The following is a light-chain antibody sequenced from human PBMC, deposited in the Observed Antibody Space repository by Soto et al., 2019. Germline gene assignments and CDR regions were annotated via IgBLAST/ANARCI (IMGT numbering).Light chain of an antibody. J-gene: IGLJ3*02. CDR2: DVS. V-gene: IGLV2-11*01. Sequence: QSVQTQPRSVSGSPGQSVTISCTGLTTDVGNYDFVSWYQQHPDKAPKLIIFDVSRRPSGVPDRFSGSKSGNTASLTISGLQADDEADYYCCTYAGTDTVVFGGGTKLTVL. CDR1: TTDVGNYDF. CDR3: CTYAGTDTVV.